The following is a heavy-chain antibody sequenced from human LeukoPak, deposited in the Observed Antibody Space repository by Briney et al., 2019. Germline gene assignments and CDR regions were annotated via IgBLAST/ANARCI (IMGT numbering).Heavy chain of an antibody. V-gene: IGHV3-11*01. CDR3: AQTGRNNYFDS. CDR1: SFTFSDSY. J-gene: IGHJ5*01. CDR2: ISSSGHTI. Sequence: PGGSLRLSCAASSFTFSDSYMRWIRQAPGEGLDWLACISSSGHTIYYAESVRGRFTISRDNAKNSLYLQLNSLRPEDTAVYYCAQTGRNNYFDSWGQGTLVTVSS.